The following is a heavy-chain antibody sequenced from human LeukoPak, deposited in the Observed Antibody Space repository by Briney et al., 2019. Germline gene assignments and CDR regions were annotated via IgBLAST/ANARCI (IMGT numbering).Heavy chain of an antibody. J-gene: IGHJ5*02. D-gene: IGHD3-22*01. CDR2: INPNSGGT. CDR3: ARVATYYYDSSGYRNNWFDP. Sequence: SVKVSCKASGYTFTGYYMHWVRQAPGQGLEWMGWINPNSGGTNYAQKFQGRVTMTRDTSISTAYMGLSRLRSDDTAVYYCARVATYYYDSSGYRNNWFDPWGQGTLVTVSS. CDR1: GYTFTGYY. V-gene: IGHV1-2*02.